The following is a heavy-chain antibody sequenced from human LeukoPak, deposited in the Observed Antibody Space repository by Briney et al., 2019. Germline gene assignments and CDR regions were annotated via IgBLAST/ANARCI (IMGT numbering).Heavy chain of an antibody. CDR2: ISLDGDVT. D-gene: IGHD1-7*01. CDR3: AREDDWNYEDY. CDR1: GFTFDDYT. Sequence: GGSMRLSCAASGFTFDDYTMHWVRQLPGKGLEWVSLISLDGDVTYYSDSVKGRFTISRDNAKNSLYLQMNSLRAEDTAIYYCAREDDWNYEDYWGQGTLVTVSS. V-gene: IGHV3-43*01. J-gene: IGHJ4*02.